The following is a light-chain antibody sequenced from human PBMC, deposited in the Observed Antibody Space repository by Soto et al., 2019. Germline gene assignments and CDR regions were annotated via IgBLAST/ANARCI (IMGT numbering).Light chain of an antibody. CDR1: SSDVGGYNY. CDR3: SAYAGSSTWV. Sequence: QSAPTQPPSASGSHGQSVTFSCTGTSSDVGGYNYVSWYQQYPGKAPKLMIYEVYKRPSGVPDRFSGSKSGNTASLTVSGLQPEDEADYYCSAYAGSSTWVFGGGTKVTVL. J-gene: IGLJ2*01. CDR2: EVY. V-gene: IGLV2-8*01.